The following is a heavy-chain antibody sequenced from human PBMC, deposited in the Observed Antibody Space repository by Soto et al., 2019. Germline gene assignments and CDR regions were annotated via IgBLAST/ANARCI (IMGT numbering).Heavy chain of an antibody. CDR3: ATGLQRGYYKDPFDY. J-gene: IGHJ4*02. CDR1: GYTLTELS. Sequence: ASVKVSCKVSGYTLTELSMHLLRQAPGKGLEWMGGFDPEDGETIYAQKFQGRVTMTEDTSTDTAYMELSSLRSEDTAVYYCATGLQRGYYKDPFDYWGQGTLVTVSS. CDR2: FDPEDGET. V-gene: IGHV1-24*01. D-gene: IGHD5-18*01.